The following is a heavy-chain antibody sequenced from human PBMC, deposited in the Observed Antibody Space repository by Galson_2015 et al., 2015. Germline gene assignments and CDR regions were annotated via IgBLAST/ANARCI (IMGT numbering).Heavy chain of an antibody. CDR3: ARLSTRGFNI. CDR2: IFPGDSDA. J-gene: IGHJ3*02. CDR1: GSSFPSNW. V-gene: IGHV5-51*01. Sequence: QSGAEVKKAGESLKISCKASGSSFPSNWIGWVRQRPGRGLEWMGMIFPGDSDARYTPSFQGQVTMSADKSISAAYLQWTSLRASDTAMYYCARLSTRGFNIWGQGTMVTVSS. D-gene: IGHD2-2*01.